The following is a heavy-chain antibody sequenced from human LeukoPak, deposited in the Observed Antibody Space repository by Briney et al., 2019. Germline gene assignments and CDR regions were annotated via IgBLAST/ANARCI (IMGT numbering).Heavy chain of an antibody. CDR2: IYCSGST. CDR3: ARDQGSIVGALDY. D-gene: IGHD1-26*01. J-gene: IGHJ4*01. CDR1: GGSISSYY. Sequence: SETLSLTCTVSGGSISSYYWSWIRQPPGKGLEWIGYIYCSGSTNYNPSLKSRVTISVDTSKNQFSLKLSSVTAADTAVYYCARDQGSIVGALDYWGHGTLVTVSS. V-gene: IGHV4-59*01.